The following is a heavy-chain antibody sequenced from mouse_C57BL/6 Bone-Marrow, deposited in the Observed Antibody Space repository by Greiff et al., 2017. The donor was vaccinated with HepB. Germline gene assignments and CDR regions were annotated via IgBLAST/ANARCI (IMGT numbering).Heavy chain of an antibody. CDR1: GYTFTRYW. J-gene: IGHJ2*01. V-gene: IGHV1-69*01. Sequence: QVQLKQPGAELVMPGASVKLSCKASGYTFTRYWMHWVKQRPGQGLEWIGEIDPSDSYTNYNQKFKGKSTLTVDKSSSTAYMQLSSLTSEDSAVYYCAREGYDYVDYWGQGTTLTVSS. CDR3: AREGYDYVDY. D-gene: IGHD2-3*01. CDR2: IDPSDSYT.